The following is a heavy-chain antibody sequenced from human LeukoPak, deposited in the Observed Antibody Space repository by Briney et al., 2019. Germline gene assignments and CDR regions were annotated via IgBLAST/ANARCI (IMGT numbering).Heavy chain of an antibody. D-gene: IGHD5-24*01. CDR2: IYTGDSR. CDR1: GGSFSGYY. V-gene: IGHV3-53*01. Sequence: ETLSLTCAVYGGSFSGYYWSWIRQPPGKGLEWVATIYTGDSRDYLESVRGRFTNSTDKSKSILYLQMNSLRVEDTAVYFCARGLPGGTARQLDVFDYWGQGTLVTVSS. J-gene: IGHJ4*02. CDR3: ARGLPGGTARQLDVFDY.